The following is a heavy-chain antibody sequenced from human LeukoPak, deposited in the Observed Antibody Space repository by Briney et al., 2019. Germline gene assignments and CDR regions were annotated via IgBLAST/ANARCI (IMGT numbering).Heavy chain of an antibody. CDR3: ARGNCSSTSCYYLISPFDY. Sequence: GGSLRLSCAASGFTFSSYAMHWVRQAPGKGLEWVSYISSSSSTIYYADSVKGRFTISRDNAKNSLYLQMNSLRAEDTAVYYCARGNCSSTSCYYLISPFDYWGQGTLVTVSS. CDR1: GFTFSSYA. CDR2: ISSSSSTI. V-gene: IGHV3-48*01. J-gene: IGHJ4*02. D-gene: IGHD2-2*01.